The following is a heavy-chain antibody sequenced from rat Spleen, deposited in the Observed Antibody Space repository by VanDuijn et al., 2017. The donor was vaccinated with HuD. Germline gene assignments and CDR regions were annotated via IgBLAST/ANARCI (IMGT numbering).Heavy chain of an antibody. J-gene: IGHJ3*01. Sequence: EVQLQESGPGPVKVSESLSLTCSVTGHSITSSYRWNWIRKFPGNKLEWMGYINSAGTTNYNPSLKSRISITRDTSKNQFFLQVNSVSSEDTATYYCARHGVNYGAYNWFAYWGQGTLVTVSS. CDR1: GHSITSSYR. D-gene: IGHD1-11*01. CDR2: INSAGTT. CDR3: ARHGVNYGAYNWFAY. V-gene: IGHV3-3*01.